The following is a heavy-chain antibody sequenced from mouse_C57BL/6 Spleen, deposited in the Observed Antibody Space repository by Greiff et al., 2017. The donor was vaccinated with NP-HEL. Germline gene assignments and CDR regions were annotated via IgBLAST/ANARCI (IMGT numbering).Heavy chain of an antibody. V-gene: IGHV2-9-1*01. Sequence: VQLQQSGPGLVAPSQSLSITCTVSGFSLTSYAISWVRQPPGKGLEWLGVIWTGGGTNYNSALKSRLSISKDNSKSQVFLKMNSLQTDDTARYYCARYGSSSFYYAMDYWGQGTSVTVSS. CDR3: ARYGSSSFYYAMDY. D-gene: IGHD1-1*01. CDR2: IWTGGGT. J-gene: IGHJ4*01. CDR1: GFSLTSYA.